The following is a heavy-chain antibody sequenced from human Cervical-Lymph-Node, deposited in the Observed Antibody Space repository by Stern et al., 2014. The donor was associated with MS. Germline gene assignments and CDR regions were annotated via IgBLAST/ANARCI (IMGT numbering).Heavy chain of an antibody. D-gene: IGHD4-17*01. CDR2: VNPTDGRT. CDR3: ANPLPYAN. CDR1: GDTFASYS. Sequence: VQLGQYGAEVKKPGASVKVSCKASGDTFASYSINWLRQAPGQGPVWMGIVNPTDGRTTYAQTFQGRVTMTRDTSTRTVYMELSSLKAEDTAMYFCANPLPYANWGQGTRVTVSS. J-gene: IGHJ1*01. V-gene: IGHV1-46*03.